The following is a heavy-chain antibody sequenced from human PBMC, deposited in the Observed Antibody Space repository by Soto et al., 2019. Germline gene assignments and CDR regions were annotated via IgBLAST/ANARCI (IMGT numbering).Heavy chain of an antibody. CDR2: TYYRSKWYN. D-gene: IGHD3-22*01. CDR3: ASHYYYDSSGYYKLREYYFDY. J-gene: IGHJ4*02. Sequence: SQTLSLTCAISGDSVSSNSAAWNWIRQSPSRGLEWLGRTYYRSKWYNDYAVSVKSRITINPDTSKNQFSLQLNSVTPGDTAVYYCASHYYYDSSGYYKLREYYFDYWGQGTLVTVSS. V-gene: IGHV6-1*01. CDR1: GDSVSSNSAA.